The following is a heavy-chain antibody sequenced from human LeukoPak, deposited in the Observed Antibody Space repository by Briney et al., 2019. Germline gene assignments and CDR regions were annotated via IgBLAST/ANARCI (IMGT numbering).Heavy chain of an antibody. Sequence: GASVKVSCKVSGYTXSGLSMHWVRQAPGKGLEWMGGFDPEDGETIYAQKFQGRVTMTEDTSTDTASMELSSLRSEDTAVYYCASPVGGVVGAIWGHHYYGMDVWGQGTTVTVSS. CDR1: GYTXSGLS. CDR2: FDPEDGET. J-gene: IGHJ6*02. CDR3: ASPVGGVVGAIWGHHYYGMDV. V-gene: IGHV1-24*01. D-gene: IGHD1-26*01.